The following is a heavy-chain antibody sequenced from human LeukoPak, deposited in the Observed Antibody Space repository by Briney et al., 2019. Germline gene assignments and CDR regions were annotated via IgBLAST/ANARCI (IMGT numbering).Heavy chain of an antibody. V-gene: IGHV3-21*01. J-gene: IGHJ4*02. CDR2: ISSDGDYI. Sequence: PGGSLRLSCAASGFIFSNFAMTWVRQAPGKGLEWVSSISSDGDYIYYADSLKGRFTISRDNAKNSLYLQMNNLRAEDTAVYYCARGPATRVYYFDYWGQGTLVTVSS. CDR3: ARGPATRVYYFDY. D-gene: IGHD1-26*01. CDR1: GFIFSNFA.